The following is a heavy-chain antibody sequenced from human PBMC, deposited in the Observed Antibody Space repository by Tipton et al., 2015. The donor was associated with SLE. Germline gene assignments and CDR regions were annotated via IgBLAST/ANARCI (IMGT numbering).Heavy chain of an antibody. CDR1: GFTFDDYA. Sequence: SLRLSCAASGFTFDDYAMHWVRQAPGKGLEWVSGISWNSGSIGYADSVKGRFTISRDNAKNSLYLQMNSLRAEDTALYYCAKISGDSGFHDAFDIWGQGTMVTVSS. CDR3: AKISGDSGFHDAFDI. CDR2: ISWNSGSI. D-gene: IGHD5-12*01. J-gene: IGHJ3*02. V-gene: IGHV3-9*01.